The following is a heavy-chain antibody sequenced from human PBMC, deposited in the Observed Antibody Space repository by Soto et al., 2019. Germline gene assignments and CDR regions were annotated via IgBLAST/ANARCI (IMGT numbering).Heavy chain of an antibody. CDR1: GFAFSSYA. J-gene: IGHJ4*02. CDR3: AKVYDFWSGYYDY. CDR2: ISGSGGST. Sequence: GGSLRLSCAASGFAFSSYAMSWVRQAPGKGLEWVSAISGSGGSTYYADSVKGRFTISRDNSKNTLYLQMNSLRAEDTAVYYCAKVYDFWSGYYDYWGQGTLVTVSS. V-gene: IGHV3-23*01. D-gene: IGHD3-3*01.